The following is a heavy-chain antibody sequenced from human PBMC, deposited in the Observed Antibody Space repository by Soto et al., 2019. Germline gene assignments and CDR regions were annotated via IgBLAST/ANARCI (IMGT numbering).Heavy chain of an antibody. CDR2: ISYDGSNK. Sequence: PGGSLRLSCAASGFTFSSYGMHWVRQAPGKGLGWVAVISYDGSNKYYADSVKGRFTISRDNSKNTLYLQMNSLRAEDTAVYYCAKDLTTVVTGNWFDPWGQGTLVTVSS. J-gene: IGHJ5*02. CDR3: AKDLTTVVTGNWFDP. CDR1: GFTFSSYG. V-gene: IGHV3-30*18. D-gene: IGHD4-17*01.